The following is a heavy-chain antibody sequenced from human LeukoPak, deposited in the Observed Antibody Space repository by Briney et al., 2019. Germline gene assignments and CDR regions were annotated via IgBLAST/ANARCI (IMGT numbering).Heavy chain of an antibody. Sequence: KPSETLSLTCTVSGGSISRYYWNWIRQPPGKGLEWIGYIHYSGSTNYNPSLKSRVTLSVDTSKDQFSLKLTSVTAADTAVYYCARDIAANWFDSWGQGALVTVSS. CDR1: GGSISRYY. CDR2: IHYSGST. CDR3: ARDIAANWFDS. J-gene: IGHJ5*01. V-gene: IGHV4-59*01. D-gene: IGHD2-15*01.